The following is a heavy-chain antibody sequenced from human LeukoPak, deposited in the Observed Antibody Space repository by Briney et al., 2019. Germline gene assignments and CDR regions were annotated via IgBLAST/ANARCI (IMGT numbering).Heavy chain of an antibody. D-gene: IGHD3-10*01. J-gene: IGHJ4*02. V-gene: IGHV3-9*01. CDR2: ISWNSGSI. Sequence: PGGSLRLSCAASGFTFDDYAMHWVRQAPGKGLEWVSGISWNSGSIGYADSVKGRFTISRDNAKNSLYLQMNSLRAEDTAVYYCARVGRAVAYFDYWGQGTLVTVSS. CDR1: GFTFDDYA. CDR3: ARVGRAVAYFDY.